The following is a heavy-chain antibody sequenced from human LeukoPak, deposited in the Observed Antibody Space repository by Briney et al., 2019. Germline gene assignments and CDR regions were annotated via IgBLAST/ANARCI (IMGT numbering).Heavy chain of an antibody. D-gene: IGHD4-11*01. Sequence: GESLKISCKGSGYSFTSYWIGWVRQMPGKGLEWMGIIYPGDSDVRYSPSFQGQVTISADKSITTAYLQWSSLKASDTAVYYCVRAGGNYLRWFDPWGQGTLVTVSS. J-gene: IGHJ5*02. CDR1: GYSFTSYW. V-gene: IGHV5-51*01. CDR2: IYPGDSDV. CDR3: VRAGGNYLRWFDP.